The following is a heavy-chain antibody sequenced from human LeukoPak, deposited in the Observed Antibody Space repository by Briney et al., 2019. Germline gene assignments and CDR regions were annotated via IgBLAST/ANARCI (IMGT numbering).Heavy chain of an antibody. Sequence: SETLSLTCAVYGGSFSGYYWSWIRQPPGKGLEWIGEINHSGSTNYNPSLKSRVTISVDTSKNQFSLKLSSVTAADKAVYFCARVGYRYGINHWARTGLGAYPTKYYYHMDVWGKGTTVTVSS. J-gene: IGHJ6*03. CDR1: GGSFSGYY. V-gene: IGHV4-34*01. CDR2: INHSGST. D-gene: IGHD5-18*01. CDR3: ARVGYRYGINHWARTGLGAYPTKYYYHMDV.